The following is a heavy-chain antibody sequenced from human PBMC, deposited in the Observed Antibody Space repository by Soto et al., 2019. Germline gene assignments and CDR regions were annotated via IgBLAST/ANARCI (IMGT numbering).Heavy chain of an antibody. CDR1: GFTFSSYG. V-gene: IGHV3-30*18. D-gene: IGHD6-6*01. CDR2: ILYDGSNK. J-gene: IGHJ6*02. CDR3: AKGGKMVAARSNLDV. Sequence: GGSLRLSCAASGFTFSSYGMHWVRQAPGKGLEWVAVILYDGSNKYYADSVKGRFTISRDNSKNTLYLQMNSLRAEDTAVYYCAKGGKMVAARSNLDVWGQGTTVTVSS.